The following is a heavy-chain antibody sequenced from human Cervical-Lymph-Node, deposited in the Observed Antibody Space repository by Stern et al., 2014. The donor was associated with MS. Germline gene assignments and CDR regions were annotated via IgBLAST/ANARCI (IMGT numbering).Heavy chain of an antibody. CDR1: GFMFGTYT. CDR3: ARDLGYRFGGIFDH. CDR2: ISSDGTNR. Sequence: DQLVESGGGIVQPGKSLRLSCAASGFMFGTYTMHWVRQAPGQGLDWLALISSDGTNRQYADSVRGRITISRDNSKNALYLEVTRMRAEDTAVYYGARDLGYRFGGIFDHWGQGTPVAVSS. J-gene: IGHJ4*02. D-gene: IGHD3-10*01. V-gene: IGHV3-30-3*01.